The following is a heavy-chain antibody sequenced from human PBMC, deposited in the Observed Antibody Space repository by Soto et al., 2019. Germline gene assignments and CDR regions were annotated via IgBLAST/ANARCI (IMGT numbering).Heavy chain of an antibody. CDR3: AIRQWLVADYYYGLDV. D-gene: IGHD6-19*01. V-gene: IGHV1-18*01. Sequence: QVQLVQSGAEVKKPGASVKVSCKASGYTFTSYGISSVRQAPGQGLEWMGWTSAYNGNTNYAQKLQGRVTMTTDTSTSTAYMELRRLRSDDTAVYYCAIRQWLVADYYYGLDVWGQGTTVTVSS. CDR2: TSAYNGNT. J-gene: IGHJ6*02. CDR1: GYTFTSYG.